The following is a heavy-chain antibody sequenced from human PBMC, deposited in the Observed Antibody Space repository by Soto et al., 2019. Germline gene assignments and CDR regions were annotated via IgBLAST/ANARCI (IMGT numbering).Heavy chain of an antibody. CDR3: AHRVLRTVFGLVTTTAIYVYS. D-gene: IGHD3-3*01. J-gene: IGHJ4*02. V-gene: IGHV2-5*02. CDR1: GFSLTTSGVG. Sequence: QITLNESGPAVVKPTEPLTLTCRFSGFSLTTSGVGVGWIRQSPGKAPEWLALIYWDDDKRYSASLKSRLTITKDTSKNQVVLPVSDLDPTDTATYYCAHRVLRTVFGLVTTTAIYVYSWGQGTPVAVSS. CDR2: IYWDDDK.